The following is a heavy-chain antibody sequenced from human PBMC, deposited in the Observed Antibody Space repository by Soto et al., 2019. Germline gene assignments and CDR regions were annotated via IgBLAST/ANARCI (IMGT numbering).Heavy chain of an antibody. J-gene: IGHJ4*02. CDR2: ISHHGLKE. V-gene: IGHV3-30*18. CDR1: GFTFRDYG. D-gene: IGHD1-26*01. Sequence: QVQLVESGGGVVRPGRSLRLSCVASGFTFRDYGMHWVRQAPGKGLEWVAGISHHGLKEHYADSVKGRFTISRDNSKKTVFLQLNSLRGDDTAVYYCAKDWVGGSNKYYFEYWGQGTLVTVSS. CDR3: AKDWVGGSNKYYFEY.